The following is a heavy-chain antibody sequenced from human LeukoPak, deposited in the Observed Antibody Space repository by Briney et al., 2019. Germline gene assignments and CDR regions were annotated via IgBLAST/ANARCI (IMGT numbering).Heavy chain of an antibody. CDR3: ARLVGRGKQWLVPNDY. CDR2: IYHSGST. J-gene: IGHJ4*02. CDR1: GYSISSGYY. D-gene: IGHD6-19*01. Sequence: SETLSLTCTVSGYSISSGYYWGWIRQPPGKGLEWIGSIYHSGSTYYNPSLKSRVTISVDTSKNQFSLKLSSVTAADTAVYYCARLVGRGKQWLVPNDYWGQGTLVTVSS. V-gene: IGHV4-38-2*02.